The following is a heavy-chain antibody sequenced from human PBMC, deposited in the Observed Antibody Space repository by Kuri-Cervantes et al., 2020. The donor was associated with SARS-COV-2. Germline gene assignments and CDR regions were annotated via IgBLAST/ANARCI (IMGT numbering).Heavy chain of an antibody. V-gene: IGHV3-33*08. CDR1: GFTFSSYA. D-gene: IGHD3-10*01. CDR2: IWYDGSNK. J-gene: IGHJ3*02. Sequence: GGSLRLSCAASGFTFSSYAMHWVRQAPGKGLEWVAVIWYDGSNKYYADSVKGRFTISRDNSKNTLYLQMNSLRAEDTAVYYCARDFRFGELTPIDAFDIWGQGTMVTVSS. CDR3: ARDFRFGELTPIDAFDI.